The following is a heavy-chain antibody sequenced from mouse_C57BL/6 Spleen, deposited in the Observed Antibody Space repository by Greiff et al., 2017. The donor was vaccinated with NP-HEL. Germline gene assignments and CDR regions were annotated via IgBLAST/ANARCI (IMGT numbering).Heavy chain of an antibody. V-gene: IGHV1-52*01. CDR3: ARWGDGRLPRDV. CDR1: GYTFTSYW. Sequence: QVQLKQPGAELVRPGSSVKLSCKASGYTFTSYWMHWVKQRPIQGLEWIGNIDPSDSETHYNQKFKDKATLTVDKSSSTAYMQLSSLTSEDSAVYYCARWGDGRLPRDVWGTGTTVTVSS. J-gene: IGHJ1*03. CDR2: IDPSDSET. D-gene: IGHD2-2*01.